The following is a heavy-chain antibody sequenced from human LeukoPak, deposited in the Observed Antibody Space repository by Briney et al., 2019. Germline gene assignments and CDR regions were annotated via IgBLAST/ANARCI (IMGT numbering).Heavy chain of an antibody. V-gene: IGHV3-30*03. J-gene: IGHJ4*02. CDR2: ISYDGNNK. CDR1: GFTFNTYA. CDR3: AREGIAVAVYLNY. Sequence: GGSLRLSCAASGFTFNTYAMHWVRQAPGKGLEWVAIISYDGNNKYSADSVKGRFTISRDNAKNSLYLQMNSLRAEDTAVYYCAREGIAVAVYLNYWGQGTLVTVSS. D-gene: IGHD6-19*01.